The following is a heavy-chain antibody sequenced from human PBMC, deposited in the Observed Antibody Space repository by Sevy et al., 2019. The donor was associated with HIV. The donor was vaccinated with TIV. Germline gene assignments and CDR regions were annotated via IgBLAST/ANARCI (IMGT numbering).Heavy chain of an antibody. Sequence: RGSLRLSCAASGFTFSTYSMNWVRQAPGKGLEWVSSISSDSYYIYYADSVKGRFTISRDNAKNSLYLQMNSLRAEDTAVYYCARATGTEALDAFDIWGQGTMVTVSS. D-gene: IGHD1-1*01. J-gene: IGHJ3*02. CDR2: ISSDSYYI. V-gene: IGHV3-21*01. CDR1: GFTFSTYS. CDR3: ARATGTEALDAFDI.